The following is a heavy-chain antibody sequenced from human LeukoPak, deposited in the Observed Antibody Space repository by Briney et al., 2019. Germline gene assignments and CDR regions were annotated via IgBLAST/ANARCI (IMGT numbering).Heavy chain of an antibody. D-gene: IGHD2-2*01. CDR2: IYYSGSA. CDR3: AAIGDIVLVPAIPDY. CDR1: GGSISSSSIYY. J-gene: IGHJ4*02. Sequence: SETLSLTCTVSGGSISSSSIYYWVWIRQPPGKGLEWIANIYYSGSAYYNPSLKSRVTISVDTSKNLFSLKLRSVTAADTAVYYCAAIGDIVLVPAIPDYWGQGTLVTVSS. V-gene: IGHV4-39*07.